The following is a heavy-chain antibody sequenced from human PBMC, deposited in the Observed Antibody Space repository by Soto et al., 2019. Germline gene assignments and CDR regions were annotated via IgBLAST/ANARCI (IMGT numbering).Heavy chain of an antibody. Sequence: SETLSLTCTVSGGSISSSSYYWGWIRQPPGKGLEWIGSIYYSGSTYYNPSLKSRVTISVDTSKNQFSLKLSSVTAADTAVYYCASTVRGVIINWFDPWGQGTLVTVS. V-gene: IGHV4-39*01. CDR3: ASTVRGVIINWFDP. J-gene: IGHJ5*02. CDR1: GGSISSSSYY. D-gene: IGHD3-10*01. CDR2: IYYSGST.